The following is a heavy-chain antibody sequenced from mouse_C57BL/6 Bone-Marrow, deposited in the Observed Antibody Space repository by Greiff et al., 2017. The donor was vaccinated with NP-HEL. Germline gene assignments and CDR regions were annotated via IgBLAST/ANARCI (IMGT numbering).Heavy chain of an antibody. CDR2: IYPGSGST. CDR3: TRSITTVVAPYAMDY. V-gene: IGHV1S22*01. CDR1: GYTSTSYW. D-gene: IGHD1-1*01. J-gene: IGHJ4*01. Sequence: LKQPGSELVRPGASVKLSCKASGYTSTSYWMHWVKQRPGQGLEWIGNIYPGSGSTNYDEKFKSKATLTVDTSSSTAYMQLSSLTSEDSAVYYCTRSITTVVAPYAMDYWGQGTSVTVSS.